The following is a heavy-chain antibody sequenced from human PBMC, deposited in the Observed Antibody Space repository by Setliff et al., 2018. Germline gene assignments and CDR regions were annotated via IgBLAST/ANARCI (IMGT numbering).Heavy chain of an antibody. D-gene: IGHD2-2*01. V-gene: IGHV3-74*01. CDR3: APHSRSSDWRALDY. CDR2: INGDGSIT. CDR1: GLTFTSKW. Sequence: GGSLRLSCAASGLTFTSKWMHWVRQAPGKGLVWVSRINGDGSITSYADSVRGRFTISRDSSKNILYLQMNSLRAEDTAVYYCAPHSRSSDWRALDYWGQGTLVTVSS. J-gene: IGHJ4*02.